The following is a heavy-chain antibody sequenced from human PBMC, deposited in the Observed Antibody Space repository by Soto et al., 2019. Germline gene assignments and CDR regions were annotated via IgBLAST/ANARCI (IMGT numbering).Heavy chain of an antibody. V-gene: IGHV1-69*01. CDR2: IIPIFGTA. CDR3: ARARVEGSKAGHKVLVFDY. J-gene: IGHJ4*02. Sequence: QVQLVQSGAEVKKPGSSVKVSCKASGGTFSSYAITWVRQAPGQGLEWMGGIIPIFGTANYAQKFQGRVTITADETTSTAYMELSSLRSEDTAVYYCARARVEGSKAGHKVLVFDYWGQGTLVTVSS. D-gene: IGHD6-19*01. CDR1: GGTFSSYA.